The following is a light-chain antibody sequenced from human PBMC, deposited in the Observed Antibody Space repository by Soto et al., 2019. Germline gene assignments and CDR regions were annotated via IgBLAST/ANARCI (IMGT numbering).Light chain of an antibody. J-gene: IGLJ1*01. CDR1: SSNIGAGYD. CDR3: QSYDSSLSVV. CDR2: GNS. Sequence: TITCTESSSNIGAGYDVHWYQQLPGTAPKLLIYGNSNRPSGVPDRFSGSKSGTSASLAITGLQAEDEADYYCQSYDSSLSVVFGTGTRSPS. V-gene: IGLV1-40*01.